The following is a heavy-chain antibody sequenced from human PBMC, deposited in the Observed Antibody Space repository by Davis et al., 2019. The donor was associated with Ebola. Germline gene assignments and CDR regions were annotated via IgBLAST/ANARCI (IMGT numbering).Heavy chain of an antibody. CDR3: ARDSRRVYSSSWYKYFQH. CDR1: GFTFSSYA. Sequence: PGGSLRLSCAASGFTFSSYAMHWVRPAPGKGLEWVAVISYDGSNKYYADSVKGRFTISRDNSKNTLYLQMNSLRAEDTAVYYCARDSRRVYSSSWYKYFQHWGQGTLVTVSS. CDR2: ISYDGSNK. V-gene: IGHV3-30*04. J-gene: IGHJ1*01. D-gene: IGHD6-13*01.